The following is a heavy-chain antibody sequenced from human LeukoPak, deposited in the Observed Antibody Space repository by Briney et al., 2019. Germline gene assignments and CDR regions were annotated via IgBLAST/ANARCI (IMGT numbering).Heavy chain of an antibody. CDR2: ISGSGGSI. J-gene: IGHJ4*02. Sequence: GGSLRLSCAASGFTFSSYAMSWVRQAPGKGLEWVSVISGSGGSIYYADSVKGRFTISRDNSKNTLYLQMNSLRAEDTAIYYCAKEGGTYDFFGGFFDYWGQGTLVTVSS. D-gene: IGHD3-3*01. V-gene: IGHV3-23*01. CDR1: GFTFSSYA. CDR3: AKEGGTYDFFGGFFDY.